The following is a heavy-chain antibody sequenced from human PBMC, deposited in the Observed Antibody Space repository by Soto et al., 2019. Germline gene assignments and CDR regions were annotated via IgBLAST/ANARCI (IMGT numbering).Heavy chain of an antibody. J-gene: IGHJ4*02. CDR1: GFFFSDHY. V-gene: IGHV3-72*01. CDR2: ARNKANSYTT. D-gene: IGHD3-10*01. Sequence: GGSLRLSCAASGFFFSDHYMDWVRQAPGRGLEWVGRARNKANSYTTDYAASVKGRFTISRDESTSSLYLQMNTLKTDDTPFYYCVGPTFGEVDYWGRGALVTVS. CDR3: VGPTFGEVDY.